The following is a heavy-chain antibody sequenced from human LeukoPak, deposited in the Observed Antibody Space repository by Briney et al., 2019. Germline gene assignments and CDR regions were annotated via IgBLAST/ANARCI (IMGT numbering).Heavy chain of an antibody. CDR1: GFTFRAFP. CDR2: IGNDGYNK. D-gene: IGHD1-7*01. J-gene: IGHJ6*03. Sequence: GGSLRLSCAASGFTFRAFPMHWVRQAPGQGLQWVAVIGNDGYNKYYSDSVRGRFTISRDNSKNTLSLQMDSLTTEDTAVYYCARGAGTTVYYIDVWGKGTTVTVSS. V-gene: IGHV3-30*01. CDR3: ARGAGTTVYYIDV.